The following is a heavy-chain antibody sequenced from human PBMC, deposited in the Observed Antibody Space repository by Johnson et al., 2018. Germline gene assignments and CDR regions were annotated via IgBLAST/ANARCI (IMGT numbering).Heavy chain of an antibody. CDR1: GFTFSSYW. V-gene: IGHV3-7*01. CDR3: ARGMGLYSGNYYGMDV. J-gene: IGHJ6*02. CDR2: IKPDGSEK. Sequence: EVQLVESGGGLVQSGGSLRLSCAASGFTFSSYWMSWVRQAPGKGLEWVANIKPDGSEKYYVDSVKGRVTISRDNAKNSLYLQMNSLRAEDTAVYYCARGMGLYSGNYYGMDVWGQGTTVTVSS. D-gene: IGHD6-13*01.